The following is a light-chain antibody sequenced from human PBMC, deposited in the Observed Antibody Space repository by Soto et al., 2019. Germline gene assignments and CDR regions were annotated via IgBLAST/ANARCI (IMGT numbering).Light chain of an antibody. CDR1: SSNIGAGYE. V-gene: IGLV1-40*01. CDR2: ENN. CDR3: QCYDSSLSRYV. J-gene: IGLJ1*01. Sequence: QSVLTQPPSVSEAPGQRVTISCTGSSSNIGAGYEAHWYQQVPGTAPKLLIYENNNRPSGVPDRFPGSKSGTSASLAITGLQADDETEYYCQCYDSSLSRYVFGTGTKLTVL.